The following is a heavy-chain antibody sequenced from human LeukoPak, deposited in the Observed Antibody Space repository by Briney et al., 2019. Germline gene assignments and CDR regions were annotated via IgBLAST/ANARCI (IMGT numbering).Heavy chain of an antibody. J-gene: IGHJ3*02. CDR1: GFPFSSYW. CDR3: PSSTYSGSHWDAFDI. Sequence: GGSLRLSCAASGFPFSSYWMHWVRQAPGKGLVWVSRIDSYGSRTSFADSVKGRFTISRDNANNTLYLQMNSLRAEDTAVYYCPSSTYSGSHWDAFDIWGQGTMVTVSS. D-gene: IGHD1-26*01. CDR2: IDSYGSRT. V-gene: IGHV3-74*01.